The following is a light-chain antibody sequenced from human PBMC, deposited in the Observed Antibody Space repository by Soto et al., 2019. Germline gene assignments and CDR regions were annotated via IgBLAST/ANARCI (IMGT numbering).Light chain of an antibody. CDR1: QSVSTRY. J-gene: IGKJ1*01. CDR2: DTS. CDR3: QQYNRYWT. V-gene: IGKV3-20*01. Sequence: EIVLTQSPGTLSLSPGERATLSCRASQSVSTRYLVWYQHKPGQAPRLLIYDTSSRATGIPDRFSGSGSGTEFTLTISSLQPDDFASYYCQQYNRYWTFGQGTKVDI.